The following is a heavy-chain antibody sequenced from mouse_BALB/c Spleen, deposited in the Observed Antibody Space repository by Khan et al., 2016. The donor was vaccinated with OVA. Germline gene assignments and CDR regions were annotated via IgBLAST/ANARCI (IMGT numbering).Heavy chain of an antibody. V-gene: IGHV2-6-4*01. CDR3: ARAYYRYDGYYAMDY. CDR2: IWGGGGT. Sequence: VELVESGPGLVAPSQSLSITCTVSGFSLSRYNIHWVRQPPGKGLEWLGMIWGGGGTDYNSTLKSRLSSSKDNSKSQVFLQMNSLQTDDSAMYYCARAYYRYDGYYAMDYWGQGTSVTVSS. D-gene: IGHD2-14*01. CDR1: GFSLSRYN. J-gene: IGHJ4*01.